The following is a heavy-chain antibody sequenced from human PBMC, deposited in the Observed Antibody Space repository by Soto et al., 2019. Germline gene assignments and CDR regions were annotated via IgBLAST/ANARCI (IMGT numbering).Heavy chain of an antibody. Sequence: ASVKVSCKASGYIFTGYDLNWVRQAPGQGLEWMGWINPNSGGTNYAQKFQGRVTMTTDTSISTAYMELSGLRSDDTAVYYCARPYCGSNSCHNWFDAWGQGPLVTVSS. V-gene: IGHV1-2*02. J-gene: IGHJ5*02. CDR1: GYIFTGYD. CDR2: INPNSGGT. CDR3: ARPYCGSNSCHNWFDA. D-gene: IGHD2-2*01.